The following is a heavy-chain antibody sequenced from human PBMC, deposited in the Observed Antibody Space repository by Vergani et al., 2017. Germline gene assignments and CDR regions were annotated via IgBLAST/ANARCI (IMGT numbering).Heavy chain of an antibody. CDR2: IRHDGIT. J-gene: IGHJ5*02. D-gene: IGHD4-17*01. CDR3: AREDYDPHKKTNWFDP. V-gene: IGHV4-34*01. Sequence: QAQLQQWGAGLLKPSETLSLTCAIYGGSFNDYWWTWIRQPPGKGLEWIGEIRHDGITHYSPSLKSRVTISIDTSTHQFSLNLRSVTAADTAVYYCAREDYDPHKKTNWFDPWGQGTLVTVSS. CDR1: GGSFNDYW.